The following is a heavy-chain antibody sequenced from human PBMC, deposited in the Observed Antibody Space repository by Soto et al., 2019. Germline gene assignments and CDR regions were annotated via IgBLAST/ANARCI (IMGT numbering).Heavy chain of an antibody. Sequence: SETLSLTCAVYGGSFSGYYWSWIRQPPGKGLEWIGEINHSGSTNYNPSLKSRVTISVDTSKNQFSLKLSSVTAADTAVHYCARGRGRYCSGGSCLSGRSGFDPWGQGTLVTVSS. V-gene: IGHV4-34*01. CDR3: ARGRGRYCSGGSCLSGRSGFDP. CDR1: GGSFSGYY. CDR2: INHSGST. J-gene: IGHJ5*02. D-gene: IGHD2-15*01.